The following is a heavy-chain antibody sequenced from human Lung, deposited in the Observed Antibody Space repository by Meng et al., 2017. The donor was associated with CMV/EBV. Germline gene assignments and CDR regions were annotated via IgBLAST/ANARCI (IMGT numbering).Heavy chain of an antibody. CDR1: GLIFSGSA. J-gene: IGHJ6*02. CDR2: IRSKAKSYAT. V-gene: IGHV3-73*01. Sequence: GSXLIPXAASGLIFSGSAMHWVRQASGKGLEWVGRIRSKAKSYATAYAASVKDRFTISRDDSKIAEYPQMNSLKTENTAVYYGTGYYNSTSCLLNYYYGMDVWGQGXTVTVSS. CDR3: TGYYNSTSCLLNYYYGMDV. D-gene: IGHD2-2*01.